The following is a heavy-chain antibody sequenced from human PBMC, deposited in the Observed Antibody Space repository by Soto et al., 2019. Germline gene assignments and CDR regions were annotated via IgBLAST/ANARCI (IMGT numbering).Heavy chain of an antibody. V-gene: IGHV4-34*01. CDR2: INHSGST. D-gene: IGHD6-6*01. Sequence: SETLSLTCAVYGGSFSGYYWSWIRQPPGKGLEWIGEINHSGSTNYNPSLKSRVTISVDTSKNQFSLKLSSVTAADTAVYYCARGRRIAARPFDYWGQGTLVTVSS. J-gene: IGHJ4*02. CDR3: ARGRRIAARPFDY. CDR1: GGSFSGYY.